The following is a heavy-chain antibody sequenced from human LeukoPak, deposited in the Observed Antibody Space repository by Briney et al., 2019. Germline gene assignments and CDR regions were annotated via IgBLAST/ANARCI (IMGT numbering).Heavy chain of an antibody. D-gene: IGHD2-2*03. CDR2: IYYSGGI. CDR3: ARGGLSSWISFDS. J-gene: IGHJ4*02. V-gene: IGHV4-59*01. CDR1: GGSITSYY. Sequence: SETLSLTCTVSGGSITSYYWNWIRQPPGKGLEWIGNIYYSGGINYNPSLRGRVTISVDTSKNQFSLRLSSVTAADTAVYYCARGGLSSWISFDSWGQGTLVTVSS.